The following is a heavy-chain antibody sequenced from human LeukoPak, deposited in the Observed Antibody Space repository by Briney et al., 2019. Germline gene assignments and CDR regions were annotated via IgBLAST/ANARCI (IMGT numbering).Heavy chain of an antibody. Sequence: ASVKVSCKASGYTFTSYAMHWVRQAPGQRLEWMGWINAGNGNTKYSQEFQGRVTITRDTSASTAYMELSSLRSEDMAVYYCARGYSYGYYYFDYWGQGTLVTVSS. CDR3: ARGYSYGYYYFDY. V-gene: IGHV1-3*03. CDR1: GYTFTSYA. J-gene: IGHJ4*02. CDR2: INAGNGNT. D-gene: IGHD5-18*01.